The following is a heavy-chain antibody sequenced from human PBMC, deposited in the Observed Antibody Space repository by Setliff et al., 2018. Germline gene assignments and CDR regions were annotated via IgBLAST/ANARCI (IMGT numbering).Heavy chain of an antibody. CDR2: ISSSGSTI. J-gene: IGHJ4*02. Sequence: GGSLRLSCAASGFTFSSYEMNWVRQAPGKGLEWVSYISSSGSTIYYADSVKGRFTISRDNAKKSLYLQMNSLRAEDTAVYYCARARGYSYGPFDYWGQGTLVTVSS. D-gene: IGHD5-18*01. CDR1: GFTFSSYE. CDR3: ARARGYSYGPFDY. V-gene: IGHV3-48*03.